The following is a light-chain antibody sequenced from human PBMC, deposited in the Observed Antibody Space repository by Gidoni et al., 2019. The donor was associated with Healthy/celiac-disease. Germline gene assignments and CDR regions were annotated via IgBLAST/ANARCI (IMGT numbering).Light chain of an antibody. V-gene: IGKV1-39*01. Sequence: DIQVTQAPASLSASVGDRGTITCRAGKSISSYLNWYQQKPGKAPKLLIYAASSLHSGVPSRCSGSGSRTDFTLTISSLQPEDFATYYCQQSYSTPRTFGPGTKVDIK. CDR3: QQSYSTPRT. J-gene: IGKJ3*01. CDR2: AAS. CDR1: KSISSY.